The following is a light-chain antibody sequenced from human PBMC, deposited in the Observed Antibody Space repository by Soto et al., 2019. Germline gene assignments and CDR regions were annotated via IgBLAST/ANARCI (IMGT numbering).Light chain of an antibody. J-gene: IGKJ5*01. Sequence: EIVMTQSPATLSVSPGERATLSCRASQSVRNNYLAWYQHKPGQAPRLLIYDASSRATGIPDRFSGGGSGTDFTLTISSLEPEDFAVYYCQQHSNWPPAITFGQGTRLEIK. CDR3: QQHSNWPPAIT. V-gene: IGKV3D-20*02. CDR2: DAS. CDR1: QSVRNNY.